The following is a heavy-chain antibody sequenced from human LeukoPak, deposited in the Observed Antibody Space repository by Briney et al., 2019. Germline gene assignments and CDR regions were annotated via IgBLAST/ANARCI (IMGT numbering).Heavy chain of an antibody. D-gene: IGHD3-22*01. J-gene: IGHJ4*02. CDR3: ARVADEYYYDSGPFDN. V-gene: IGHV1-2*02. Sequence: ASVKVSCKASGYTFTDYYLHWVRQAPGQGLEWMGWINPNSGGTNFAQKFQGRVSMTRGTSISTAYMELSSLRSDDTAVYYCARVADEYYYDSGPFDNWGQGTLVTVSS. CDR2: INPNSGGT. CDR1: GYTFTDYY.